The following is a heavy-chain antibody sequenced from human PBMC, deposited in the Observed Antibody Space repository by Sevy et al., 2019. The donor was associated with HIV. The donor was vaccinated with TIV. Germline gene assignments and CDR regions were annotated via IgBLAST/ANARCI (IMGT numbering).Heavy chain of an antibody. V-gene: IGHV1-69*13. CDR1: GGNFRNYV. CDR3: ARLYPCGGACYYLDS. J-gene: IGHJ4*02. D-gene: IGHD2-21*02. Sequence: ASVKVSCKASGGNFRNYVISWVRQAPGQGLEWMGGIIPTSGTANYAQKFQGRVTIIADESMITAYMELSSLRSEDTAVYYCARLYPCGGACYYLDSWGQGTLVTVSS. CDR2: IIPTSGTA.